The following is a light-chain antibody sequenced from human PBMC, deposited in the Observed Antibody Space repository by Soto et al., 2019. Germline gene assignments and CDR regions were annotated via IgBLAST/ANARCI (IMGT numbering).Light chain of an antibody. CDR3: QQRSNWPPEVT. CDR1: QSVSSS. CDR2: DAS. V-gene: IGKV3-11*01. J-gene: IGKJ3*01. Sequence: EIVLTQSPDTLSLSPGERATLSCRASQSVSSSLAWYQQKPGQAPRLLIYDASNRATGIPARFRGSGSGTDFTLTISSLEPEDFAVDYCQQRSNWPPEVTFGPGTKVDIK.